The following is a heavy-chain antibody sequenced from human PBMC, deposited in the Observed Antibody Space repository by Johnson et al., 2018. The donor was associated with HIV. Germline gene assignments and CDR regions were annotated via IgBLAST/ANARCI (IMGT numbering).Heavy chain of an antibody. J-gene: IGHJ3*02. D-gene: IGHD3-22*01. CDR3: ARDNGYCDDSSGSRNAFDI. CDR2: ISYDESNK. Sequence: QVQLVESGGGLVQPGGSLRLSCAASGFIFSSYAMSWVRQAPGKGLEWVAVISYDESNKYYADSVKGRFPISRDNSKNTLYRKMNSLSAEDPAVYYCARDNGYCDDSSGSRNAFDIWGQGTMVTVSS. V-gene: IGHV3-30-3*01. CDR1: GFIFSSYA.